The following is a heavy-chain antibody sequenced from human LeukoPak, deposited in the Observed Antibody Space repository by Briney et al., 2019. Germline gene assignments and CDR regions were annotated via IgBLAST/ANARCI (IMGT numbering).Heavy chain of an antibody. J-gene: IGHJ5*02. CDR1: GGSFSGYY. Sequence: SETLSLTCAVYGGSFSGYYWSWIRQPRGKGLEWIGEINHSGSTNYNPSLKSRVTISVDTSKNQFSLKLSSVTAADTAVYYCARAGAIAVAGRGPWFDPWGQGTLVTVSS. CDR2: INHSGST. V-gene: IGHV4-34*01. D-gene: IGHD6-19*01. CDR3: ARAGAIAVAGRGPWFDP.